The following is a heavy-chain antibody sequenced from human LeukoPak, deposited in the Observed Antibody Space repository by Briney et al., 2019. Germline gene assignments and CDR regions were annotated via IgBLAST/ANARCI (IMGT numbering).Heavy chain of an antibody. J-gene: IGHJ6*02. Sequence: PGGSLRLSCAASGFTFSNYWMAWVRQAPGKGLEWVANIKQDESEKYYVGSVRGRFTVSRDNAKNSLYLQMSSLRAEDTAVYYCARVRTAGTTYGMDVWGQGTTVTVSS. CDR1: GFTFSNYW. CDR2: IKQDESEK. V-gene: IGHV3-7*01. D-gene: IGHD1-1*01. CDR3: ARVRTAGTTYGMDV.